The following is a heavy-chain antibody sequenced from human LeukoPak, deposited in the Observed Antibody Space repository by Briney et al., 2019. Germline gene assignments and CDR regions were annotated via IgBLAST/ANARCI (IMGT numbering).Heavy chain of an antibody. CDR1: GFTFRNYA. CDR3: ARGGYGDYVGAFDI. J-gene: IGHJ3*02. CDR2: ISDNGLST. Sequence: RAGGSLRLSCAASGFTFRNYAISWVRQAPGKGLEWVSSISDNGLSTSYARSVKGRFTISRDNAKNSLYLQMNSLRAEDTALYYCARGGYGDYVGAFDIWGQGTMVTVSS. V-gene: IGHV3-20*04. D-gene: IGHD4-17*01.